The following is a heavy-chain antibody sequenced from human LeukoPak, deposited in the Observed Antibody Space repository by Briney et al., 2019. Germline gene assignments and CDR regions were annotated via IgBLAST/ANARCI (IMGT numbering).Heavy chain of an antibody. Sequence: GGSLRLSCAASGFTFSNYGMHWVRQAPGKGLEWVAAISYDGSNKYYADSVKGRFTISRDNSKSTLYLQMNSLRAEDTALYYCARDDYDILTGYFHLDYWGRGTLVTVSS. J-gene: IGHJ4*02. CDR1: GFTFSNYG. V-gene: IGHV3-30*03. CDR3: ARDDYDILTGYFHLDY. D-gene: IGHD3-9*01. CDR2: ISYDGSNK.